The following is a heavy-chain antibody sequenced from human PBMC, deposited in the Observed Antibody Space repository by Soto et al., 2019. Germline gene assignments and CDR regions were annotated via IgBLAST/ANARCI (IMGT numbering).Heavy chain of an antibody. V-gene: IGHV5-51*01. CDR1: GYTFTNYW. Sequence: PGESLQISCKVSGYTFTNYWIGWVRQMPGKGLEWMGIIYPGDSDTKYNPSFQGQVTISADKSITTTYLQWSSLKASDTAIYYCAASIFYYGMDVWGQGTTVTVSS. CDR3: AASIFYYGMDV. J-gene: IGHJ6*02. CDR2: IYPGDSDT.